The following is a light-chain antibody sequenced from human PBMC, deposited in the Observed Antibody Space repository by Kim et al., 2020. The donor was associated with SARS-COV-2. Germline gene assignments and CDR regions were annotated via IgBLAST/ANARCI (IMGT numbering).Light chain of an antibody. V-gene: IGKV1-9*01. CDR1: QGVDSH. Sequence: DIQLTQSPSFLSASVGDRVTITCRASQGVDSHLAWYQQKPGKAPKVLIYAASTLQSGVPSRFSGSGSETEFTLTISSLQPEDFATYYCQQLNTYPRTFGQVTKVDIK. J-gene: IGKJ1*01. CDR2: AAS. CDR3: QQLNTYPRT.